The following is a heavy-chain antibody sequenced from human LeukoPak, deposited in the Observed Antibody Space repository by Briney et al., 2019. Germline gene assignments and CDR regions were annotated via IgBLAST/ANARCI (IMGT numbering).Heavy chain of an antibody. CDR2: IWYDGSNK. V-gene: IGHV3-33*01. CDR1: GFTFSSYG. J-gene: IGHJ5*02. D-gene: IGHD6-13*01. Sequence: PGRSLRLSCAASGFTFSSYGMHWVRQAPGKGLEWVAVIWYDGSNKYYADSVKGRFTISRDNSKNTLYLQMNSLRAEDTAVYYCARDRLAVADHANWFDPWGQETLVTVSS. CDR3: ARDRLAVADHANWFDP.